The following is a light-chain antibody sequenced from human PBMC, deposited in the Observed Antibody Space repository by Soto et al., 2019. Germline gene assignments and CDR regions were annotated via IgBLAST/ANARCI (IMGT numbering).Light chain of an antibody. V-gene: IGKV3-20*01. CDR2: GAY. Sequence: EVVLTQSPGTLSLSSGERATLSCRASQSVINSYLAWYQQKPGQAPRLLLYGAYNRATGIPDRFSGSGSGTDFTLTISRLEPEDFAVYYCQQYGTAPWTFAQGTKVDIK. J-gene: IGKJ1*01. CDR1: QSVINSY. CDR3: QQYGTAPWT.